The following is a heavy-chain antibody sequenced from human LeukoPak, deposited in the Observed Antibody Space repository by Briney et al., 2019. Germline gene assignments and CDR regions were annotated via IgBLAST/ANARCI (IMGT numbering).Heavy chain of an antibody. CDR3: AKDPYGTRYFDY. J-gene: IGHJ4*02. Sequence: GGSLRLSCAASGFTFSSHALSWVRQAPGKGLEWVSSLSGSGYNTYYADSVKGRFTISRDNSKNTEYLQMNSLRAEDTAVYYCAKDPYGTRYFDYWGQGTLVTVSS. V-gene: IGHV3-23*01. CDR1: GFTFSSHA. D-gene: IGHD2-2*01. CDR2: LSGSGYNT.